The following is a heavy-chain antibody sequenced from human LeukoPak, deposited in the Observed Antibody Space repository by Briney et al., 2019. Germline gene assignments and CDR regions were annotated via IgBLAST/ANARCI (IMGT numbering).Heavy chain of an antibody. CDR3: VKGGSASHNWFDP. Sequence: PGGSLRLSCAASGFTFRDYGMHWIRQAPGKGLEWVAFIRNDGSNEYYPDSVKGRFTISRDNSRNTLYLQMNSLRDEDTAVYYCVKGGSASHNWFDPWGQGTLVTVSS. CDR1: GFTFRDYG. CDR2: IRNDGSNE. D-gene: IGHD2-15*01. V-gene: IGHV3-30*02. J-gene: IGHJ5*02.